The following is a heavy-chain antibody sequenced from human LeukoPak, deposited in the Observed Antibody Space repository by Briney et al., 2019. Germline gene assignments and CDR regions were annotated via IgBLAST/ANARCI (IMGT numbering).Heavy chain of an antibody. CDR2: IYYSGSS. V-gene: IGHV4-31*03. J-gene: IGHJ4*02. D-gene: IGHD5-24*01. CDR3: ARNRDGYNSFDY. Sequence: PSQTLSLTCTVSGDSFSSANYYWTWVRQPPGKGLEWIGYIYYSGSSYYNPSLRSRVTISVDTSKNHFSLKLSSVTAADTAVYYCARNRDGYNSFDYWGQGTLVTVSS. CDR1: GDSFSSANYY.